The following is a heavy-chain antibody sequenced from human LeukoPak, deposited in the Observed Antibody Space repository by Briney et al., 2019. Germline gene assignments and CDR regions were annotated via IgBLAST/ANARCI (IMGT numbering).Heavy chain of an antibody. CDR2: INSDGIST. D-gene: IGHD3-22*01. J-gene: IGHJ4*02. CDR1: RFTFSRYW. V-gene: IGHV3-74*01. Sequence: GGSLRLSCAASRFTFSRYWMHWVRQAPGKGLVWVSRINSDGISTSYADFVKRRFTISRDNAKNTLYLQMNSLRAEDTAVYYCARDGYYYDSSGPADYWGPGSLVTVSS. CDR3: ARDGYYYDSSGPADY.